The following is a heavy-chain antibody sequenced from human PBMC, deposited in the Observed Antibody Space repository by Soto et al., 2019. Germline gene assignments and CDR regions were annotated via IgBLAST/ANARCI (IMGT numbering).Heavy chain of an antibody. CDR3: AGPSYGSPYHYGMDV. Sequence: QVQLVESGGGVVQPGRSLRLSCAASGITFSNYGMHWVRQAPGKGLEWVAVIWYDGSNKYYADSVKGRFTISRDNSKNTLYLQKNSLRAEDTAVYYCAGPSYGSPYHYGMDVWGQGTTFTVSS. CDR2: IWYDGSNK. V-gene: IGHV3-33*01. CDR1: GITFSNYG. J-gene: IGHJ6*02. D-gene: IGHD3-10*01.